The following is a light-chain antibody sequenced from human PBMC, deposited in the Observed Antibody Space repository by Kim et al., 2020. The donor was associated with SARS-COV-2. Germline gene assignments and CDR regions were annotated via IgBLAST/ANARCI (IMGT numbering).Light chain of an antibody. CDR2: DAS. CDR3: QQRSDWPLT. CDR1: QSVSRY. J-gene: IGKJ4*01. Sequence: LAPGDRSTRTCRASQSVSRYLAWYQQKPGQAPRLLIYDASNRATGIPARFSGSGSGTDFTLIISSLETEDFAVYYCQQRSDWPLTFGGGTKVDIK. V-gene: IGKV3-11*01.